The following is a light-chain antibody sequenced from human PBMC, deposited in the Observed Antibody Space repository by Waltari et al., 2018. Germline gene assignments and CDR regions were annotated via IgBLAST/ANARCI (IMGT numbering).Light chain of an antibody. CDR3: QQSYNTPLT. Sequence: DIEMTQSPSSLSASVGDRITITCRASQSINKFLNWYQPKPGKAPDLLIHGTSTLRSGFPSRFSGSGSGTDFTLTINSLQPEDFATYYGQQSYNTPLTFGGGTKVQIK. J-gene: IGKJ4*01. V-gene: IGKV1-39*01. CDR1: QSINKF. CDR2: GTS.